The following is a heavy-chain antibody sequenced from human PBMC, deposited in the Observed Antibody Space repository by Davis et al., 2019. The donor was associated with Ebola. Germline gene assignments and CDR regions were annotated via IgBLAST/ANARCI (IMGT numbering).Heavy chain of an antibody. Sequence: PGGSLRLSCAASGFTFSSYAMSWVRQAPGKGLEWVANIKQDGSEKYYVDSVKGRFTISRDNAKNSLYLQMNSLRAEDTAVYYCARGVLWFGELVLYYFDYWGQGTLVTVSS. CDR2: IKQDGSEK. CDR1: GFTFSSYA. J-gene: IGHJ4*02. CDR3: ARGVLWFGELVLYYFDY. V-gene: IGHV3-7*01. D-gene: IGHD3-10*01.